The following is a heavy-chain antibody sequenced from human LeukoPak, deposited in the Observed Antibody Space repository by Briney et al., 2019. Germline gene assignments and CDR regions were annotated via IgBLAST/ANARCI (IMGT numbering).Heavy chain of an antibody. J-gene: IGHJ5*02. CDR2: ISSSSSYI. D-gene: IGHD2-21*02. Sequence: GGSLRLSCAASGFTFSSYSMNWVRQAPGKGLEWVSSISSSSSYIYYADSVKGRFTISRDNAKNSLYLQMNSLRAEDTAVYYCARGNPRYCGGDCYLNWFDPWGQGTLVTVSS. CDR1: GFTFSSYS. V-gene: IGHV3-21*01. CDR3: ARGNPRYCGGDCYLNWFDP.